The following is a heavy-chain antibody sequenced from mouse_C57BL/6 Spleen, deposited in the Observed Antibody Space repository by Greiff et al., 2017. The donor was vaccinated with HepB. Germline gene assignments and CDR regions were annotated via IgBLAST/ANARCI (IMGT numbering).Heavy chain of an antibody. J-gene: IGHJ4*01. CDR3: ARMDGNYDYYAMDY. CDR2: ISSGSSTI. D-gene: IGHD2-1*01. V-gene: IGHV5-17*01. Sequence: EVKLMESGGGLVKPGGSLKLSCAASGFTFSDYGMHWVRQAPEKGLEWVAYISSGSSTIYYADTVKGRFTISRDNAKNTLFLQMTSLRSEDTAMYYCARMDGNYDYYAMDYWGQGTSVTVSS. CDR1: GFTFSDYG.